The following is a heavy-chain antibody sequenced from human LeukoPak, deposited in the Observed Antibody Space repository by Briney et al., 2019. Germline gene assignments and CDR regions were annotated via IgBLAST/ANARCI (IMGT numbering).Heavy chain of an antibody. J-gene: IGHJ3*01. CDR3: ARVGYSSSWHSGSAFDL. Sequence: QPGGSLRLSCVASGFTFRTYEMNWVRQAPGKGLEWVSYISNGDSDSDTTIKYADSVKGRFTISRDNAKKSLYLQMNSLRVEDTAVYYCARVGYSSSWHSGSAFDLWGQGTMVTVSS. D-gene: IGHD6-13*01. CDR2: ISNGDSDSDTTI. CDR1: GFTFRTYE. V-gene: IGHV3-48*03.